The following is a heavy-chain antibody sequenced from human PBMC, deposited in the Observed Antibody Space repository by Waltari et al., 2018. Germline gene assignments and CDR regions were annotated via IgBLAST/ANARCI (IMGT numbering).Heavy chain of an antibody. Sequence: VQVEESGGALVQPGGSLRLCCVDSRFSVSDPYMDWVRQAPGKGLEWVGEINHSGSTNYNPSLKSRVTISVDTSKNQFSLKLSSVTAADTAVYYCARGFQLFDWGQGTLVTVSS. CDR1: RFSVSDPY. D-gene: IGHD2-2*01. V-gene: IGHV4-34*01. J-gene: IGHJ4*02. CDR3: ARGFQLFD. CDR2: INHSGST.